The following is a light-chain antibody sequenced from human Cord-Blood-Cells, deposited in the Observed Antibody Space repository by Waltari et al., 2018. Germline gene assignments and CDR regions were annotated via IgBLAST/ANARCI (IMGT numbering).Light chain of an antibody. Sequence: QSALTQPASVSGSPGQSLTISCTGTSSDVGGYNYFSWYQPHPGKAPNLMIYDVSNRPSGVSNRFSGSKSGNTASLTISGLQAEDEADYYCSSYTSSSSYVFGTGTKVTVL. CDR1: SSDVGGYNY. CDR3: SSYTSSSSYV. CDR2: DVS. J-gene: IGLJ1*01. V-gene: IGLV2-14*01.